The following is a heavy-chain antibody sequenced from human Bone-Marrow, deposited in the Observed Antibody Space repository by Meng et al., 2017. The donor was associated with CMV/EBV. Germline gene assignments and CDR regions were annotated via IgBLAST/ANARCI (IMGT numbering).Heavy chain of an antibody. Sequence: SETLSLTCTVSGGSVSSGSNYWSWIRQPPGKGLEWIGYIHSSGSTNYNPSLRSRVTLSLDTSKNQFSLKLSSVTAADTAVYYCARRPWGGLAYWGQGTLVPVSS. D-gene: IGHD3-16*01. CDR3: ARRPWGGLAY. V-gene: IGHV4-61*01. CDR2: IHSSGST. J-gene: IGHJ4*02. CDR1: GGSVSSGSNY.